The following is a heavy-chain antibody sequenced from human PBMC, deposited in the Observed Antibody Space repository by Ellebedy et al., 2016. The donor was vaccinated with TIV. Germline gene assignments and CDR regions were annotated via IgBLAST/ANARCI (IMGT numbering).Heavy chain of an antibody. Sequence: ASVKVSCKASGYTFTSYDISWVRQAPGQGLEWMGWISRYHGNTLYAQTFQGRVTMTTDTSTNTAYMELRSLRSDDTAMYYCARASGWYLVDFWGQGTLVTVSS. J-gene: IGHJ4*02. CDR3: ARASGWYLVDF. V-gene: IGHV1-18*04. CDR1: GYTFTSYD. CDR2: ISRYHGNT. D-gene: IGHD6-19*01.